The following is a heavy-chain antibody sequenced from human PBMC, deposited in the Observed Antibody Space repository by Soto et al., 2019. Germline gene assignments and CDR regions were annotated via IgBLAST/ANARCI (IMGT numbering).Heavy chain of an antibody. CDR1: GYSFTSYW. Sequence: PGESLKISCKGSGYSFTSYWIGWVRQMPGKGLEWMGIIYPGDSDTRYSPSFQGQVTISADKSISTAYLQWSSLKASDTAMYYCARLEEYSYGHSDAFEIWGQGTMVTVSS. D-gene: IGHD5-18*01. CDR2: IYPGDSDT. V-gene: IGHV5-51*01. J-gene: IGHJ3*02. CDR3: ARLEEYSYGHSDAFEI.